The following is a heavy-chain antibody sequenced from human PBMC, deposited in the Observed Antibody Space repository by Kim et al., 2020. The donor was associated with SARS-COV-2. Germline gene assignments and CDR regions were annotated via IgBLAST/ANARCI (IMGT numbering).Heavy chain of an antibody. V-gene: IGHV3-30-3*01. CDR1: GFTFSSYA. CDR3: AGETAMAYYYYYGMDV. Sequence: GGSLRLSCAASGFTFSSYAMHRVRQAPGKGLEWVAGISYDGSNKYYADSVKGRFTISRDNSKNTLYLQMNSRRAEDTAVYYCAGETAMAYYYYYGMDVWGQGTTVTVSS. D-gene: IGHD5-18*01. J-gene: IGHJ6*02. CDR2: ISYDGSNK.